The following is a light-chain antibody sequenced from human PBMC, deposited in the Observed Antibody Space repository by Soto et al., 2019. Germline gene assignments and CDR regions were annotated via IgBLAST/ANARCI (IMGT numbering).Light chain of an antibody. J-gene: IGLJ1*01. V-gene: IGLV2-11*01. CDR1: NRDVGGYNY. Sequence: TSKQPHLVTGSTGQSATISCTGTNRDVGGYNYVSWYQQSPGKAPKLLIYGVSERPSGVPDRFSGSKSGSTASLTISGLQAEDEADYYCCSYAATYTYVFGTGTKFTV. CDR3: CSYAATYTYV. CDR2: GVS.